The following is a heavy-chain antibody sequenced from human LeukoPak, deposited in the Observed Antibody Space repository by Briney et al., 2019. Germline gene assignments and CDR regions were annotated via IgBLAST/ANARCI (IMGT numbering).Heavy chain of an antibody. CDR1: GYTFTSYY. V-gene: IGHV1-46*01. CDR3: ARDRGYCSSTSCLDAFDI. Sequence: GASVKVSCKASGYTFTSYYMHWVRQAPGQGLEWMGIINPSGGSTSYAQKFQGRVTMTRDTSTSTVYMGLSSLRSEDTAVYYCARDRGYCSSTSCLDAFDIWGQGTMVTVSS. J-gene: IGHJ3*02. CDR2: INPSGGST. D-gene: IGHD2-2*01.